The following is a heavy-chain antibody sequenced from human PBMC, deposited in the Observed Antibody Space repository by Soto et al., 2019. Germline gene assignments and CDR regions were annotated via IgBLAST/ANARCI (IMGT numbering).Heavy chain of an antibody. D-gene: IGHD6-13*01. Sequence: SVKVSCKASRYTFTGYYLHWVRQAPGQGLEWMGWINPNSGGTNYAQKFQGWVTMTRDTSISTAYMELSRLRSDDTAVYYCARDSIAAAGENWFDPWGQGTLVTVSS. V-gene: IGHV1-2*04. J-gene: IGHJ5*02. CDR3: ARDSIAAAGENWFDP. CDR1: RYTFTGYY. CDR2: INPNSGGT.